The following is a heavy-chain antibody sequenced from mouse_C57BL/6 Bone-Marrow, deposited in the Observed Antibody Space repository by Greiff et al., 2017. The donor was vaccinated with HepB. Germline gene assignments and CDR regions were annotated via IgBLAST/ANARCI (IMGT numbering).Heavy chain of an antibody. D-gene: IGHD2-3*01. CDR3: ARFDGYYPAWFAY. CDR2: ISYDGSN. CDR1: GYSITSGYY. V-gene: IGHV3-6*01. J-gene: IGHJ3*01. Sequence: EVKLQESGPGLVKPSQSLSLTCSVTGYSITSGYYWNWIRQFPGNKLEWMGYISYDGSNNYNPSLKNRISITRDTSKNQFFLKLNSVTTEDTATYYCARFDGYYPAWFAYWGQGTLVTVSA.